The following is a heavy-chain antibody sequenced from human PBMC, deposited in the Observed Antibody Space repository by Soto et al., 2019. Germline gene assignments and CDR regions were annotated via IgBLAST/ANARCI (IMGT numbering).Heavy chain of an antibody. CDR1: GGTFSSYA. J-gene: IGHJ4*02. CDR2: IIPIFGTA. D-gene: IGHD3-3*02. V-gene: IGHV1-69*13. CDR3: ARVSSLGRGNRPDY. Sequence: ASVKVSCKASGGTFSSYAISWVRQAPGQGLEWMGGIIPIFGTANYAQKFQGRVTITADESTSTAYMELSSLRSEDTAVYYCARVSSLGRGNRPDYWGQGTLVTVSS.